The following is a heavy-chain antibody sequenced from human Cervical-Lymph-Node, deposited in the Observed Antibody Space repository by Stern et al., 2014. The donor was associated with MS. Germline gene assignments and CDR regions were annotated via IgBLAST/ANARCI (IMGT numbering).Heavy chain of an antibody. CDR2: IYPGDSDT. V-gene: IGHV5-51*03. CDR1: GYSFTSYW. J-gene: IGHJ3*02. Sequence: VQLVESGAEVKKPGESLKISCKGSGYSFTSYWIGWVRQMPGKGLEWMGIIYPGDSDTRYSPSFQGQVPISADKSISTAYLQWSSLKASDTAMYYCARRVVVFYEVLAFDIWGQGTMVTVSS. D-gene: IGHD3-22*01. CDR3: ARRVVVFYEVLAFDI.